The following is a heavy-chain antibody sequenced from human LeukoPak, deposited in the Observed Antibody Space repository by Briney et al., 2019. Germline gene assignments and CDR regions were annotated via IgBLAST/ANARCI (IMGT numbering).Heavy chain of an antibody. V-gene: IGHV4-38-2*02. CDR3: ARVQGDYFMDG. Sequence: SETLSLTCSVHAYDISSGYYWGWIRPSSGKGLEWIGRLYHGGNTYYSQSLKSRVTFSIDASKNQFSLRLTSDIAEDTAVYYCARVQGDYFMDGWGKGTTVTVSS. J-gene: IGHJ6*03. D-gene: IGHD1-26*01. CDR2: LYHGGNT. CDR1: AYDISSGYY.